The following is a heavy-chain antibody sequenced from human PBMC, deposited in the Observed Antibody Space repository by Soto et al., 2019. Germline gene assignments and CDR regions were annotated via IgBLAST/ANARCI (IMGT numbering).Heavy chain of an antibody. CDR1: GFTFSSNS. D-gene: IGHD1-26*01. CDR2: ISTSSSYI. V-gene: IGHV3-21*01. Sequence: EVQLVESGGGLVKPGGSLRLSCAASGFTFSSNSMNWVRQAPGQGLEWVSFISTSSSYIYYGDSVKGRFTISRDNAKNSLYLQMNSLRAEDTAVYYCARGVGANNYDAFDMWGQGTMVTVSS. CDR3: ARGVGANNYDAFDM. J-gene: IGHJ3*02.